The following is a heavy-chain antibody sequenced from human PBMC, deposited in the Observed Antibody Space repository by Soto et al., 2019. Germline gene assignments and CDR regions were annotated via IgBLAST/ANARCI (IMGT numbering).Heavy chain of an antibody. Sequence: ASVKVSCKASGYTFTSYGISWVRQAPGQGLEWMGWISAYNGNTNYAQKLQGRVTMTTDTSTSTAYMELRSLRSDDTAVYYCAKKGYYGSGSYYNWDYYGMDVWGQGTTVTVS. CDR1: GYTFTSYG. CDR3: AKKGYYGSGSYYNWDYYGMDV. CDR2: ISAYNGNT. V-gene: IGHV1-18*01. J-gene: IGHJ6*02. D-gene: IGHD3-10*01.